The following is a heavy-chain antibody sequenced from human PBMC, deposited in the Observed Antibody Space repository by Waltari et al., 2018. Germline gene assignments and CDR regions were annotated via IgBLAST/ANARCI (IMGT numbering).Heavy chain of an antibody. CDR1: GYTFTSYA. Sequence: QVQLVQSGAEVKKPGASVKVSCKASGYTFTSYAMHWVRQAPGQRLEWMGWINAGNGNTKYSQEFQGRVTITRDTSASTAYMELSSLRSEDMAVYYCARAMVRGGTDYYYYMDVWGKGTTVTVSS. CDR3: ARAMVRGGTDYYYYMDV. J-gene: IGHJ6*03. V-gene: IGHV1-3*03. D-gene: IGHD3-10*01. CDR2: INAGNGNT.